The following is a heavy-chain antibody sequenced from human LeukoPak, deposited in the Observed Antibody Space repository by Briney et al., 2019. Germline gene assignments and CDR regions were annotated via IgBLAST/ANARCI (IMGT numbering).Heavy chain of an antibody. CDR3: ASRIAVAGGFDY. CDR2: ISAYNGNT. V-gene: IGHV1-18*01. J-gene: IGHJ4*02. CDR1: GYTFTSYG. D-gene: IGHD6-19*01. Sequence: ASVKVSCKASGYTFTSYGINWVRQAPGQGLEWMGWISAYNGNTNYAQKLQGRVTMTTDTSTSTAYMELRSLRSDDTAVYYCASRIAVAGGFDYWGQGTLVTVSS.